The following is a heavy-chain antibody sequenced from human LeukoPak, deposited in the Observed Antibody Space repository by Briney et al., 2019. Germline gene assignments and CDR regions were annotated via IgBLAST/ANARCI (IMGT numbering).Heavy chain of an antibody. CDR1: GLTFSSYA. D-gene: IGHD1-26*01. Sequence: GGSLRLACAASGLTFSSYAMSWVRQAPGKGLEWVSAITGSGGDTFHADSVKGRFTISRDNSKNTLYLQMNSLRSEDTAVYYCAKGSTDARPYYFDYWGQGTLVTVSS. J-gene: IGHJ4*02. V-gene: IGHV3-23*01. CDR3: AKGSTDARPYYFDY. CDR2: ITGSGGDT.